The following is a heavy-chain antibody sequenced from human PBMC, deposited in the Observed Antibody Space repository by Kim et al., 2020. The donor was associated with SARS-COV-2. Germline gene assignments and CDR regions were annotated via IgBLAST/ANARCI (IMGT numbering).Heavy chain of an antibody. J-gene: IGHJ5*02. CDR1: GGAFSAYY. D-gene: IGHD3-10*01. V-gene: IGHV4-34*01. CDR3: ARGYYGSGFNWFDP. CDR2: INLSGST. Sequence: SETLSLTCRVYGGAFSAYYWSWFRQPPGKGLEWIGEINLSGSTNYNPSLKSRVTVSVDTSNNQFSLMLRSMTAADTAVYYCARGYYGSGFNWFDPWGQGTLVTVSS.